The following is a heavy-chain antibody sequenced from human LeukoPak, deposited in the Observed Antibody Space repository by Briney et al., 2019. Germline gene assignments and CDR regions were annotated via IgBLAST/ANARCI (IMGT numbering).Heavy chain of an antibody. Sequence: SETLSLTCTVSGYSISNGYYWGWIRQPPGKGLEWIGSISHSGSTYYNPSLKSRVTMSVDTSKNQFSLKLSSVTAADTAVYYCARYHNLDYYYYYMDVWGKGTTVTISS. D-gene: IGHD1-1*01. CDR3: ARYHNLDYYYYYMDV. CDR1: GYSISNGYY. J-gene: IGHJ6*03. CDR2: ISHSGST. V-gene: IGHV4-38-2*02.